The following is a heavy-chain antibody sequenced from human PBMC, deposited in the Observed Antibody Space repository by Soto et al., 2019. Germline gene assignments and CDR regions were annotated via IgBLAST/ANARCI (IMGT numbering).Heavy chain of an antibody. CDR1: GYTFTNSY. CDR3: ARNLAAGDY. CDR2: LNPNGGST. D-gene: IGHD6-13*01. V-gene: IGHV1-46*01. Sequence: QGQLVQSGAEVKKPGASVKVSCKASGYTFTNSYIHWVRQAPGQGLKWMALLNPNGGSTNYAQNFQCRVTVTRDTSTSTVYMELTSLTSEDTAVYYCARNLAAGDYWGQGTLVTVSS. J-gene: IGHJ4*02.